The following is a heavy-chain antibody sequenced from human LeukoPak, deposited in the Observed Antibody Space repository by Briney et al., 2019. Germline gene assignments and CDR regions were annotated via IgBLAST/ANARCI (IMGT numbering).Heavy chain of an antibody. V-gene: IGHV3-7*01. CDR3: ASAAGWESAY. J-gene: IGHJ4*02. Sequence: GGSLRLSCAAWGYTSSRYYMSGARQTPEKGVEWVANINQEGREKNYVDSVKGPFTISRDNAKNSLYLQMNSLRAEDTAVYYCASAAGWESAYWGQGTLVTVSS. D-gene: IGHD1-26*01. CDR1: GYTSSRYY. CDR2: INQEGREK.